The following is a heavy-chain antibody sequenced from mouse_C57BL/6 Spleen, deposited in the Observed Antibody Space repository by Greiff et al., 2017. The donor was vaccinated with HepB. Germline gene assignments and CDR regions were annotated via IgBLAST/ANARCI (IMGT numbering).Heavy chain of an antibody. Sequence: EVKLVESGGGLVQPKGSLKLSCAASGFSFNTYAMNWVRQAPGKGLEWVARIRSKSNNYATYYADSVKDRFTISRDDSESMLYLQMNNLKTEDTAMYYCVRQRPYYYGSSYGYFDVWGTGTTVTVSS. CDR1: GFSFNTYA. J-gene: IGHJ1*03. V-gene: IGHV10-1*01. D-gene: IGHD1-1*01. CDR3: VRQRPYYYGSSYGYFDV. CDR2: IRSKSNNYAT.